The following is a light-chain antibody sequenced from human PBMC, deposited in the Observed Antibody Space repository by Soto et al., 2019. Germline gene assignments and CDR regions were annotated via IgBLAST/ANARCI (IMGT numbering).Light chain of an antibody. CDR2: AAS. CDR1: QDISSD. Sequence: DIQGAQCASSLSASVGDRVTITCQASQDISSDLDWYQHKQGKAPKLQLYAASSFNSGVASRSSGSGSGTDFNLTLSIMHPQAFASYSCHRSHSKTSSTFGEGTKVDI. V-gene: IGKV1-39*01. J-gene: IGKJ4*02. CDR3: HRSHSKTSST.